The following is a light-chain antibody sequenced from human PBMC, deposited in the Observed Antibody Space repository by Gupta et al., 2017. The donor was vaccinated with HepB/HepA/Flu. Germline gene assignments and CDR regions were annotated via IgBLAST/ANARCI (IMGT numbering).Light chain of an antibody. CDR2: DVT. CDR3: NSFKGRSTLVV. V-gene: IGLV2-14*03. CDR1: SSDVGGYNY. J-gene: IGLJ2*01. Sequence: QSALTQPASVSGSPGQSITISCTGTSSDVGGYNYVSWYQQHPGKAPKLMIYDVTNRPSGVPNRFSGSKSGNTASLTITGLQAEDEADYYCNSFKGRSTLVVFGGGTKLTVL.